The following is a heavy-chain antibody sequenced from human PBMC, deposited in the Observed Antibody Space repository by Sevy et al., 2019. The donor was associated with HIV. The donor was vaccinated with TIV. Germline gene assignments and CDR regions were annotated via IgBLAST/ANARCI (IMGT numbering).Heavy chain of an antibody. CDR1: GFTFSSYG. J-gene: IGHJ4*02. CDR3: ARAYSSGWWADY. D-gene: IGHD6-19*01. Sequence: GGSLRLSCAASGFTFSSYGMHWVRQAPGKGLEWVAVIWYDGSNKYYADSVKGRFTISRDNSKNTLYLQMNSLRAEDTAVYYCARAYSSGWWADYWGQGTLVTVSS. CDR2: IWYDGSNK. V-gene: IGHV3-33*01.